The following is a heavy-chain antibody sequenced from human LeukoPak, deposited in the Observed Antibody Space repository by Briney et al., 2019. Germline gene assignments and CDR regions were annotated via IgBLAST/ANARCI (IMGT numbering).Heavy chain of an antibody. CDR3: ARSGGSGFQLDN. CDR1: GGSISSYY. D-gene: IGHD3-16*01. CDR2: SYTSGSP. Sequence: PSETLSLTCTVSGGSISSYYWSWIRQPAGKGLEWIGRSYTSGSPNYNPSLKGRVTMSVDTSKNQFSLKLGSVTAADTAVYYCARSGGSGFQLDNWGQGTLVTVSS. V-gene: IGHV4-4*07. J-gene: IGHJ4*02.